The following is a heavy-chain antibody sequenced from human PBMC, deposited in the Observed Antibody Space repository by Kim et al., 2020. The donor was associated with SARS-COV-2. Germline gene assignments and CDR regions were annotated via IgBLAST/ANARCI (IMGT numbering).Heavy chain of an antibody. Sequence: YNPYLKSRVTISVDTSKNQFSLKLSSVTAADTAVYYCWNTKDYYYYGMDVWGQGTTVTVSS. V-gene: IGHV4-39*01. J-gene: IGHJ6*02. CDR3: WNTKDYYYYGMDV. D-gene: IGHD1-1*01.